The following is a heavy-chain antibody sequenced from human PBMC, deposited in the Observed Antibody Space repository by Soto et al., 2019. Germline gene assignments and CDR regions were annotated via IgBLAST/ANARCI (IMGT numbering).Heavy chain of an antibody. CDR3: ARHSNEYRKSFDY. J-gene: IGHJ4*02. D-gene: IGHD1-1*01. V-gene: IGHV4-59*08. CDR1: GGSISGYY. CDR2: IYYSGSS. Sequence: QLQLQESGPGLVKPSETLSLTCTVSGGSISGYYWSWIRQPPGKGLEWIAYIYYSGSSNSNPSLKSRVTISVDTSKNQFSLKLSSVTAADTAVYYCARHSNEYRKSFDYWGQGTLVTVSS.